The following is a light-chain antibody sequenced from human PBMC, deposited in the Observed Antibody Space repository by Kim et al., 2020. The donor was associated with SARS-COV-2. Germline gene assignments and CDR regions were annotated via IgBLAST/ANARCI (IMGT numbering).Light chain of an antibody. CDR1: QSGSSY. Sequence: LTPGESATPSCRTSQSGSSYVAWHQQKPGQAPRLIIYDATKTATGIPARFSGSGSGTDFTLTISSLAPEDVAVYYCQQRSNWPITFGQGTRLEIK. CDR3: QQRSNWPIT. CDR2: DAT. J-gene: IGKJ5*01. V-gene: IGKV3-11*01.